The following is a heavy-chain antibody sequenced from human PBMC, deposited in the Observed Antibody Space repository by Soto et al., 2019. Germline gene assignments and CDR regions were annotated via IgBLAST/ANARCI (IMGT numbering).Heavy chain of an antibody. J-gene: IGHJ3*02. D-gene: IGHD4-17*01. V-gene: IGHV4-31*03. CDR1: GGSISSGGYY. Sequence: QVQLQESGPGLVKPSQTLSLTCTVSGGSISSGGYYWSWIRQHPGKGLEWNGYIYYSGSTYYNPYLKSRVTIAVDTSKNQFSLKLSSVTAADTAVYYCARAPTVTHVERELWAFDIWGQGTMVTVSS. CDR3: ARAPTVTHVERELWAFDI. CDR2: IYYSGST.